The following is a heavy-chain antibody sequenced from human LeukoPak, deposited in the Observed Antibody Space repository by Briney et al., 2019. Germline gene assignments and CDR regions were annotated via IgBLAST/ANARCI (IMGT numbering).Heavy chain of an antibody. CDR2: ISYDGRKK. J-gene: IGHJ4*02. D-gene: IGHD7-27*01. CDR3: VRERGNWGLDE. Sequence: SGGSLRLSCAASGLTFSSYAMHWVRQAPGKGLDWVAVISYDGRKKFHANSVKGRFTISRDNSQHTLYLQMNSLSVEDTAVYYCVRERGNWGLDEWGQGTLVSVSS. CDR1: GLTFSSYA. V-gene: IGHV3-30*04.